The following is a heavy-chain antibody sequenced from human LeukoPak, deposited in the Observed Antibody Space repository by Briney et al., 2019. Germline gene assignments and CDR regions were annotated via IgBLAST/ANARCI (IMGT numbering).Heavy chain of an antibody. Sequence: ASVKVSCKASGYTFTGYYMHWVRQAPGQGLEWMGWINPNSGGTNYAQKFQGRVTMTRDTSISTAYMELSSLRSDDTAVYYCARAMEEHYYDSSGYYLYWGQGTLVTVSS. J-gene: IGHJ4*02. CDR2: INPNSGGT. CDR1: GYTFTGYY. D-gene: IGHD3-22*01. CDR3: ARAMEEHYYDSSGYYLY. V-gene: IGHV1-2*02.